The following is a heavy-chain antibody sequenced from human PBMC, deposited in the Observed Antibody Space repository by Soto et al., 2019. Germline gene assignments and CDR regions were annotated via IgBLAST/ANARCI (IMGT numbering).Heavy chain of an antibody. CDR1: WFTFPSLA. D-gene: IGHD2-15*01. CDR3: ARDLGGWPDY. CDR2: INAGNGNT. Sequence: QVPVVPAGAGVKKPGASVKGSLKGSWFTFPSLALAWVGQAPRQRLEWMGWINAGNGNTKYSQKFQGRVTITRDTSASTAYMELSSLRSEDTAVYYCARDLGGWPDYWGQGTLVTVSS. V-gene: IGHV1-3*01. J-gene: IGHJ4*02.